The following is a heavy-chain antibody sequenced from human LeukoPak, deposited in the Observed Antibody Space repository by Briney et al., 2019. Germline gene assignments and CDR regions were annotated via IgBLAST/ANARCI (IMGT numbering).Heavy chain of an antibody. D-gene: IGHD3-10*01. CDR3: ARGLRMFIGSGMSYWFDP. J-gene: IGHJ5*02. V-gene: IGHV1-8*01. Sequence: ASVKVSCKASGYTFTSYDINWVRQATGQGLEWMGWMNPNSGNTGYAQKFQGRVTMTRNTSISTAYMELSSLRSEDTAVYYCARGLRMFIGSGMSYWFDPWGQGTLVTVSS. CDR1: GYTFTSYD. CDR2: MNPNSGNT.